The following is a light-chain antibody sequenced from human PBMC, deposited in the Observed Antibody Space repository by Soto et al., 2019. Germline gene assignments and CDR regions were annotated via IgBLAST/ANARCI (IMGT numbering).Light chain of an antibody. CDR2: GAS. J-gene: IGKJ3*01. CDR3: QQYGTSPST. Sequence: IVLTQSPGTLSLSPGERATLSCRASQSVYSRYLAWYQQKPGQAPRLLIYGASSRATGIPDRFSGSGSGTDFTLFVSSLEPEDFAVYHCQQYGTSPSTFGPGTKVDIK. CDR1: QSVYSRY. V-gene: IGKV3-20*01.